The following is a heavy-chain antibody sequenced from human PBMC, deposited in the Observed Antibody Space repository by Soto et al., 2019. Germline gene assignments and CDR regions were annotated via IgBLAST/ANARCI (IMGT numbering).Heavy chain of an antibody. CDR2: ISGYNGNT. D-gene: IGHD2-21*01. CDR3: ARDVFCGGAPACPDMDV. Sequence: GASVKSCKASGYTFSGYSITWVRQAPGQGLEWMGRISGYNGNTNYARTLRGRLTLTTDTSTSTAYMELRSLTSDDTAVYYCARDVFCGGAPACPDMDVWGQGTTVTVSS. J-gene: IGHJ6*02. CDR1: GYTFSGYS. V-gene: IGHV1-18*04.